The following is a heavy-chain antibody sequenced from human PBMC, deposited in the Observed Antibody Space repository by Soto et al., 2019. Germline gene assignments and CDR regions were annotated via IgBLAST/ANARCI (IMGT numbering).Heavy chain of an antibody. V-gene: IGHV4-30-2*01. CDR2: IYHSGST. Sequence: PSETLSLTCAVSGGSISSGGYSWSWIRQPPGKGLEWIGYIYHSGSTYYNPSLKSRVTISVGRSKNQFSLKLSSVTAADTAVYYCARGSYYITPPNWFDPWGQGTLVTVSS. J-gene: IGHJ5*02. CDR3: ARGSYYITPPNWFDP. D-gene: IGHD1-26*01. CDR1: GGSISSGGYS.